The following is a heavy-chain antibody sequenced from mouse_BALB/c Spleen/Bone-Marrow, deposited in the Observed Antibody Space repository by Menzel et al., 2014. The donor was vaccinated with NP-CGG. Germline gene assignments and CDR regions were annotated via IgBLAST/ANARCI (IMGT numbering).Heavy chain of an antibody. J-gene: IGHJ4*01. V-gene: IGHV3-8*02. D-gene: IGHD3-1*01. CDR2: ISYSGST. CDR3: ARSGSSGYHYYAMDY. CDR1: GDSIASGY. Sequence: DVKLVESGPSLVKPSQTLSLTCSVTGDSIASGYWNWIRKFPGNKLEYMGYISYSGSTYYDPSLKSRISITQDTSKNLYYLQLNSVTTKDTATYYCARSGSSGYHYYAMDYWGQGTSVTVSS.